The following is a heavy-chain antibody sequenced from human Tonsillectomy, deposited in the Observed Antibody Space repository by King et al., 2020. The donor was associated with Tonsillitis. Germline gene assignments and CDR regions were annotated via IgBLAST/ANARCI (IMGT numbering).Heavy chain of an antibody. D-gene: IGHD2-15*01. CDR1: GFTFSRYS. V-gene: IGHV3-21*01. Sequence: VQLVESGGGLVKPGGSLRLSCAAAGFTFSRYSMNWVSQAPGKGLDWVSSLISTGTYLDYAGSGKGRLTIARDNAESSLYLQMNRLSAEDTAVYYCAGEVVAASAFDIWGQGTMVTVSS. J-gene: IGHJ3*02. CDR2: LISTGTYL. CDR3: AGEVVAASAFDI.